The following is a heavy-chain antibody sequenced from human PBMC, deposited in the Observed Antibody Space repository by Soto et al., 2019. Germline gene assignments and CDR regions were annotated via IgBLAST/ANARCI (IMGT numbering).Heavy chain of an antibody. D-gene: IGHD6-6*01. CDR3: ARLGVYGSSSPYYFDY. J-gene: IGHJ4*02. CDR1: GGTFSSYA. V-gene: IGHV1-69*13. CDR2: IIPIFGTA. Sequence: SVKVSCKASGGTFSSYAISWVRQAPGQGLEWMGGIIPIFGTANYAQKFQGRVTITADESTSTAYMELSSLRSEDTAVYYCARLGVYGSSSPYYFDYWGQGTLVTVSS.